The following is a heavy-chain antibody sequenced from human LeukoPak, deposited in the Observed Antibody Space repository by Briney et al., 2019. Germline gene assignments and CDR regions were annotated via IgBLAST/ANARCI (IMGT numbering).Heavy chain of an antibody. J-gene: IGHJ5*02. D-gene: IGHD4-17*01. CDR3: AKDVHGDYGSGWFDP. CDR2: IMPLFGTA. V-gene: IGHV1-69*05. Sequence: ASVKVSCKTSGGTFNNSAISWVRQAPGQGLEWLGGIMPLFGTAGYAQKFQGRVTITKDESTRTVYLELTSLTSDDTAVYYCAKDVHGDYGSGWFDPWGQGTLVSVSS. CDR1: GGTFNNSA.